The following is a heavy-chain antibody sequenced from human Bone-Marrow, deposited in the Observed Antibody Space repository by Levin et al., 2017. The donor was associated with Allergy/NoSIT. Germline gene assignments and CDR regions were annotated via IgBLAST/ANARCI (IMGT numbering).Heavy chain of an antibody. Sequence: QTGGSLRLSCAASGFTFSSYGIHWVRQAPGKGLEWVAVIAYDGSDKYYADSVKGRITISRDNSKNTVYLQMNSLRGDDTALYYCARARGDWGKVGYYFDYWGQGTLVAVSA. D-gene: IGHD7-27*01. CDR2: IAYDGSDK. CDR3: ARARGDWGKVGYYFDY. CDR1: GFTFSSYG. J-gene: IGHJ4*02. V-gene: IGHV3-30*04.